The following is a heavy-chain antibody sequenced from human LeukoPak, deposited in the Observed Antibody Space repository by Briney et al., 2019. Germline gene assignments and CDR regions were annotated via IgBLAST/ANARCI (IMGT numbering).Heavy chain of an antibody. J-gene: IGHJ6*02. D-gene: IGHD2-2*01. V-gene: IGHV3-30*02. CDR3: ARNSRYCSSTSCSYYYYYGMDV. CDR1: GFTFSSYG. CDR2: IRYDGSNK. Sequence: GGSLRLSCAASGFTFSSYGMHWVRQAPGKGLEWVAFIRYDGSNKYYADSVKGRFTISRDNSKNTLYLQMNSLRAEDTAVYYCARNSRYCSSTSCSYYYYYGMDVWGQGTTVTVSS.